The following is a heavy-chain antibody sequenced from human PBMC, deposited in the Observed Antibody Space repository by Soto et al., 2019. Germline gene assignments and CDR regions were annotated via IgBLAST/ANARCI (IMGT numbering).Heavy chain of an antibody. V-gene: IGHV3-23*01. J-gene: IGHJ6*03. CDR3: AKGGNVLRFLEFQREDDPYYYYYMDV. Sequence: GGSLRLSCAASGFTFSSYAMSWVRQAPGKGLEWVSAISGSGGSTYYADSVKGRFTISRDNSKNTLYLQMNSLRAEDTAVYYCAKGGNVLRFLEFQREDDPYYYYYMDVWGKGTTVTVSS. CDR1: GFTFSSYA. CDR2: ISGSGGST. D-gene: IGHD3-3*01.